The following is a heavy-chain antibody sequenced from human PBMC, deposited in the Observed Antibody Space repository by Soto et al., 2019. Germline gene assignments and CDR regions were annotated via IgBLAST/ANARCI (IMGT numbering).Heavy chain of an antibody. J-gene: IGHJ4*02. CDR3: ARGLGVTGTTFDY. CDR1: GFTFSSYA. Sequence: QVQLLESGGGVVQPGRSLRLSCAASGFTFSSYAMHWVRQAPGKGLEWVAVISYDGSNKYYADSVKGRFTISRDNSKNTLYLQMNSLRAEDTAVYYCARGLGVTGTTFDYWGQGTLVTVSS. D-gene: IGHD1-20*01. CDR2: ISYDGSNK. V-gene: IGHV3-30-3*01.